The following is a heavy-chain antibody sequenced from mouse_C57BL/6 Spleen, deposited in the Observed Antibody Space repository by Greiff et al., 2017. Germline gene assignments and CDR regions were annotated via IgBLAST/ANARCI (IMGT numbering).Heavy chain of an antibody. CDR2: INPSSGYT. D-gene: IGHD6-5*01. Sequence: LVESGAELARPGASVKMSCKASGYTFTSYTMHWVKQRPGQGLEWIGYINPSSGYTKYNQKFKDKATLTADKSSSTAYMQLSSLTSEDSAVYYCAISSGVYFDYWGQGTTLTVSS. CDR3: AISSGVYFDY. V-gene: IGHV1-4*01. CDR1: GYTFTSYT. J-gene: IGHJ2*01.